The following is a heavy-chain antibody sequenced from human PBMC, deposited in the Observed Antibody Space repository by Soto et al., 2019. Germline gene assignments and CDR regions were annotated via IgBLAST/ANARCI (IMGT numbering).Heavy chain of an antibody. CDR3: ARHHSPQDSYGCYYYYYYMDV. Sequence: PPETLSLTCTASGGSISSYYWSWIRQPPGKGLEWIGYIYYSGSTNYNPSLKRRVTISGDTSQHQFSLKLSSVTSADTAVYYCARHHSPQDSYGCYYYYYYMDVWGKGTTVTVSS. CDR1: GGSISSYY. D-gene: IGHD5-18*01. V-gene: IGHV4-59*08. CDR2: IYYSGST. J-gene: IGHJ6*03.